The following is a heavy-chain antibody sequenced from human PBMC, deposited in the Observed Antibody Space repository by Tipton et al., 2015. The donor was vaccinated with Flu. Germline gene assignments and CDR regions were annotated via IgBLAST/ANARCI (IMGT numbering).Heavy chain of an antibody. V-gene: IGHV3-9*01. CDR3: AKDNKRDASMDYYWHYGMDV. CDR2: VNWKGNSV. D-gene: IGHD3-10*01. J-gene: IGHJ6*02. Sequence: QLVQSGGGLVQPGGSLRLSCAASGFTFDDYSMYWVRQPPGKGLEWVSGVNWKGNSVGYADSVKGRFTISRDNAKNSLHLQMNSLRSEDTALYYCAKDNKRDASMDYYWHYGMDVWGQGTTVTVSS. CDR1: GFTFDDYS.